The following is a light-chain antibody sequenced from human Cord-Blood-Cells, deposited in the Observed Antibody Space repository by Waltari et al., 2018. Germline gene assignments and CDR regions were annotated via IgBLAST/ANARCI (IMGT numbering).Light chain of an antibody. CDR1: QGISSY. CDR2: AAS. Sequence: AIWITQSPSSLSAPTGDRVTITCPASQGISSYLAWYQQKPGKAPKLLIYAASTLQSGVPSRFSGSGSGTDFTLTISCLQSEDLATYYCQQYYSYPRTFGQGTKVEIK. V-gene: IGKV1-8*01. J-gene: IGKJ1*01. CDR3: QQYYSYPRT.